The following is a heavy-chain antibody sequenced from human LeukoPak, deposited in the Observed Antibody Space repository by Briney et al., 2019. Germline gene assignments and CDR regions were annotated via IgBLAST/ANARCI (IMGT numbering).Heavy chain of an antibody. CDR3: ARKGYSGIYGTIY. CDR2: INLGDST. J-gene: IGHJ1*01. CDR1: GGSFSGYY. V-gene: IGHV4-34*01. D-gene: IGHD1-26*01. Sequence: SETLSLTCAVYGGSFSGYYWSWIRQPPGKGLEWIGEINLGDSTNYNPSLKSRVTISVDTSKNQFSLKLSSVTAADTAVYYCARKGYSGIYGTIYWGPDTRHTVSS.